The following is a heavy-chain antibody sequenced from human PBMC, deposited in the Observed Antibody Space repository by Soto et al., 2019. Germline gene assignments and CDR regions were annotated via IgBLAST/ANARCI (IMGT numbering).Heavy chain of an antibody. J-gene: IGHJ5*02. CDR2: IYYSGST. V-gene: IGHV4-39*01. Sequence: PSETLSLTCTVSGGSISSSSDYWGWIRQPPGKGLEWIGSIYYSGSTYYNPSLKSRVTISVDTSKNQFSLKLSSVTAADTAVYYCASRASCLDCWFDPWGQGTLVTVSS. CDR3: ASRASCLDCWFDP. CDR1: GGSISSSSDY. D-gene: IGHD2-2*01.